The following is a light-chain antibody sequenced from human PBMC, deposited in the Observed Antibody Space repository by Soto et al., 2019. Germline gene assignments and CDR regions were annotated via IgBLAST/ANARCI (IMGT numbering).Light chain of an antibody. Sequence: DIQMTQSPSSLSASVGDRVTITCRASEDISNYLAWYQQKPGKVPKLLIYGASTLQSGVPSRFSGSGSVTDFTLTISSPQTEDVATYYCQNYNRAPWTFGQGTKVESK. CDR1: EDISNY. V-gene: IGKV1-27*01. CDR3: QNYNRAPWT. CDR2: GAS. J-gene: IGKJ1*01.